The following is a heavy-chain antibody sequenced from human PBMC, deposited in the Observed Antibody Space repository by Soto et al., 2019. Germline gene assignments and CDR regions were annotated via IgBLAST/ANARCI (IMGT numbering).Heavy chain of an antibody. V-gene: IGHV4-4*02. Sequence: PSETLSLTCAVSGGSISSSNWWSWVRQPPGKGLEWIGEIYHSGSTNYNPSLKSRVTISVDKSKNQFSLKLSSVTAADTAVYYCARMGGVAASYWFDPWGQGTLVTVSS. D-gene: IGHD6-6*01. CDR1: GGSISSSNW. CDR3: ARMGGVAASYWFDP. J-gene: IGHJ5*02. CDR2: IYHSGST.